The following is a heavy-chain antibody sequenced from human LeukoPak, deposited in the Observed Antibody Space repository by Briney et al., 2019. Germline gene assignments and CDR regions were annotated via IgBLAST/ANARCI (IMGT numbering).Heavy chain of an antibody. J-gene: IGHJ6*03. V-gene: IGHV4-4*07. Sequence: SETMSLTCTVSGGSISSYYWSWIRQPAGKGLEWIGRIYTSGSTNYNPSLKSRVTMSVDTSKNQFSLKLSSVTAADTAVYYCSATYYYYMDVWGKGTTVTISS. CDR2: IYTSGST. CDR3: SATYYYYMDV. CDR1: GGSISSYY.